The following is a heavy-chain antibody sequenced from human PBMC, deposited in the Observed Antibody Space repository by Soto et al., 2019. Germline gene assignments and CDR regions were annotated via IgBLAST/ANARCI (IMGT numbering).Heavy chain of an antibody. J-gene: IGHJ5*02. Sequence: SETLALTCTVSGAALSSGGYFYTWVRQPPGKGLEWLGYIYYSGGTNYNPSLKSRVTISLDKSKSKFSLRLISVTAADTAVYYCTREQSEDNYFDPWGQGNLVTVSS. CDR2: IYYSGGT. CDR1: GAALSSGGYF. CDR3: TREQSEDNYFDP. D-gene: IGHD6-19*01. V-gene: IGHV4-61*08.